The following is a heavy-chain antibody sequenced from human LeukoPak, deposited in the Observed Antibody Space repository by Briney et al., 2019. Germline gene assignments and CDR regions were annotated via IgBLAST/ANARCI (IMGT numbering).Heavy chain of an antibody. V-gene: IGHV4-59*08. J-gene: IGHJ3*02. CDR3: ARVGGYPLSAFDI. CDR2: IYYSESA. CDR1: GDSINNYY. D-gene: IGHD3-22*01. Sequence: SETLSLTCTVSGDSINNYYWSWIRQPPGKGLEWIGYIYYSESANYNPSLKSRITISLDTSKNHFSLKLNSVTAADTAVYYCARVGGYPLSAFDIWGQGTMVTVSS.